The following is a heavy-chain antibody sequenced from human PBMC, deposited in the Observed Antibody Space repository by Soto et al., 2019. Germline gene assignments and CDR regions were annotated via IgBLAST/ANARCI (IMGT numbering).Heavy chain of an antibody. CDR1: GGSFSGYY. J-gene: IGHJ4*02. CDR2: INHSGST. D-gene: IGHD3-10*01. V-gene: IGHV4-34*01. CDR3: AREDGSGSYFDY. Sequence: SETLSLTCAVYGGSFSGYYWSWIRQPPGKGLEWIGEINHSGSTYYNPSLKSRVTISVDRSKNQFSLKLSSVTAADTAVYYCAREDGSGSYFDYWGQATLVTVSS.